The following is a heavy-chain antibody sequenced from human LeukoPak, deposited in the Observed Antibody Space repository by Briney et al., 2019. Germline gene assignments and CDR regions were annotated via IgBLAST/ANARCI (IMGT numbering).Heavy chain of an antibody. CDR3: ARLMATSEEY. J-gene: IGHJ4*02. CDR1: GFTVSSNY. D-gene: IGHD5-24*01. CDR2: IYSGGST. V-gene: IGHV3-53*01. Sequence: GGSLRLSCAASGFTVSSNYMSWVRQAPGKGLEWVSVIYSGGSTYHADSVKGRFTISRDNSKNTLYLQTNSLRAEDTAVYYCARLMATSEEYWGQGTLVTVSS.